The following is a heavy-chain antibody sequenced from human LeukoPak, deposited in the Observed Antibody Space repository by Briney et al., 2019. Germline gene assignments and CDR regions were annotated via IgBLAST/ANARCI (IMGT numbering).Heavy chain of an antibody. CDR3: ARDLYYYDSSGYYVYYYYGMDV. V-gene: IGHV3-30-3*01. CDR1: GFTFSSYA. CDR2: ISYDGSNK. D-gene: IGHD3-22*01. J-gene: IGHJ6*02. Sequence: GRSLRLSCAASGFTFSSYAMHWVRQAPGKGLEWEAVISYDGSNKYYADSVKGRFTISRDNSKNTLYLQMNSLRAEDTAVYYCARDLYYYDSSGYYVYYYYGMDVWGQGTTVTVSS.